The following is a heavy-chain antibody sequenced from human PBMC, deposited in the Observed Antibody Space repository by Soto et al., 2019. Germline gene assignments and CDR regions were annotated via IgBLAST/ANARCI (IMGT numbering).Heavy chain of an antibody. J-gene: IGHJ4*02. Sequence: ASVKGSCKASGYILTDYYMHWVRQAPGQELGWMGRINPNSGGTNYAQKFQGRVTMTRDTSISTAYMELSSLRSDDTAVYYCARVDTRNEELEDYWGQGILVTVSS. D-gene: IGHD1-1*01. CDR2: INPNSGGT. V-gene: IGHV1-2*06. CDR1: GYILTDYY. CDR3: ARVDTRNEELEDY.